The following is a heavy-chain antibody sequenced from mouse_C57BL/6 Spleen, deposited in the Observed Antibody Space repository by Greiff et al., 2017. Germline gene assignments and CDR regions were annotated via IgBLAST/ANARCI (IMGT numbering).Heavy chain of an antibody. V-gene: IGHV5-15*01. Sequence: EVQLVESGGGLVQPGGSLKLSCAASGFTFSDYGMAWVRQAPRKGPEWVAFISNLAYSIYYADSVTGRFTISRENAKNTLYLEMSSLRSEDTAMYYCGRQSTGFAYWGQGTLVTVSA. CDR2: ISNLAYSI. D-gene: IGHD5-1*01. CDR3: GRQSTGFAY. CDR1: GFTFSDYG. J-gene: IGHJ3*01.